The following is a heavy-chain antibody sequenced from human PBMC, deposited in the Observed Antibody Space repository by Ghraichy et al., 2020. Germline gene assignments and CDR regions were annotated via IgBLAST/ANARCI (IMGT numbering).Heavy chain of an antibody. J-gene: IGHJ3*01. D-gene: IGHD3-10*01. Sequence: GGSLRLSCAASGFPFSTYVMHWVRQAPGKGLEWVAVMSYDGSNPYHADSVKGRFTISRDNSKNTLYLQMNSLRAEDTAVYYCAKDRDFYGSGSPPDSFDFWGHGILVTVSS. CDR3: AKDRDFYGSGSPPDSFDF. CDR2: MSYDGSNP. CDR1: GFPFSTYV. V-gene: IGHV3-30*18.